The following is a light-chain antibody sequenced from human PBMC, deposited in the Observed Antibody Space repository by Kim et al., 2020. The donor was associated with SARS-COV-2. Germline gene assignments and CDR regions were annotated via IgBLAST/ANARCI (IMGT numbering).Light chain of an antibody. CDR1: SSNIGTNN. J-gene: IGLJ3*02. V-gene: IGLV1-47*01. CDR3: AAWDNNLNGRV. CDR2: KSY. Sequence: GQRVTISCSGGSSNIGTNNVYWYQQRPGTAPKLLIYKSYHRPSGVPDRFSGSKSGTSGSLAISGLRSEDEADYYCAAWDNNLNGRVFGGGTKLTVL.